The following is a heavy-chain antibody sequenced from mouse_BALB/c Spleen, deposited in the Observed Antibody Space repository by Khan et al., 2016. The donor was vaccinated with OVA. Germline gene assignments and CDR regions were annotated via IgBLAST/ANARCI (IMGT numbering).Heavy chain of an antibody. CDR1: EFTFSSFA. Sequence: EVELVESGGGVVKPGGSLKLSCSASEFTFSSFAMSWVRQTPERRLEWVATISTGGHYTFYPDSVKGRFTISRDNARNTLYLQMSSLRSEATAMYYCTRSLVDYYAMDYWGQGTSVTVSS. V-gene: IGHV5-9-3*01. CDR2: ISTGGHYT. D-gene: IGHD2-2*01. CDR3: TRSLVDYYAMDY. J-gene: IGHJ4*01.